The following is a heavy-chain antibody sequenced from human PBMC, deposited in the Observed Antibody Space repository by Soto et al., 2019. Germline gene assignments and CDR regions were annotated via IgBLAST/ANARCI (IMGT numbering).Heavy chain of an antibody. CDR2: IPQDGVDG. CDR3: ARDWRTGTTPVAGMDV. CDR1: GFTFSMYS. J-gene: IGHJ6*02. Sequence: GGSLRLSCEVSGFTFSMYSMSWVRQTPGKGLEWVAKIPQDGVDGHYADSVKGRFTISRDNGKNSLYLQMNNLRAEDTAVYYCARDWRTGTTPVAGMDVWGQGTTVTVSS. D-gene: IGHD1-7*01. V-gene: IGHV3-7*03.